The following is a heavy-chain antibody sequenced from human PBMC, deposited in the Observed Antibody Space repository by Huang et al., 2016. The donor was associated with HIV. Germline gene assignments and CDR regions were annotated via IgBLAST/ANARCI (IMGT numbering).Heavy chain of an antibody. CDR1: GFTFRNYG. Sequence: QVRLVESGGGVVQPGKSLRLSCTAAGFTFRNYGIHWVRHAPGKGLEVVAVISHDGSRKWYADSMKGRFTISRDNSRDTLYLQIDSPRTDDTAVYYCAKGEDVDTSMVGFDSWGQGTLVTVSS. CDR2: ISHDGSRK. V-gene: IGHV3-30*18. CDR3: AKGEDVDTSMVGFDS. D-gene: IGHD5-18*01. J-gene: IGHJ4*02.